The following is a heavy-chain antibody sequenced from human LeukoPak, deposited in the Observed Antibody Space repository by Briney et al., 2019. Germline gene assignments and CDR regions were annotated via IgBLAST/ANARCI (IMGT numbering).Heavy chain of an antibody. CDR2: IYYRGST. V-gene: IGHV4-59*08. CDR1: GGSISSYY. D-gene: IGHD6-6*01. J-gene: IGHJ4*02. Sequence: SETLSLTCTVSGGSISSYYWSWIRQPPGKGLEWIGYIYYRGSTNYNPSLKSRVTISVDTSKNQFSLKLSSVTAADTAVYYWASNEDSEYYFHYWGQGTLVTVSS. CDR3: ASNEDSEYYFHY.